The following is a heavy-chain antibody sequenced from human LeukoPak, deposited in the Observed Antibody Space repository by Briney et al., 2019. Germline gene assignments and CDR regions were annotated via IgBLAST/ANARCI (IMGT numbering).Heavy chain of an antibody. Sequence: SETLSLTCTVSGGSISSYYWSWIRQPPGKGLEWIGYIYYSGSTNYNPSLKSRVTISVDTSKNQFSLKLSSVTAADTAVYYCARGRITAAGYYYYYGMDVWGQGTTVTVSS. V-gene: IGHV4-59*01. CDR2: IYYSGST. D-gene: IGHD6-13*01. CDR3: ARGRITAAGYYYYYGMDV. CDR1: GGSISSYY. J-gene: IGHJ6*02.